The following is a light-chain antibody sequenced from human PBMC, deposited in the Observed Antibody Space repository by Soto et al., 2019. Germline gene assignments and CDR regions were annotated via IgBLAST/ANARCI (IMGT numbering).Light chain of an antibody. Sequence: SYELTQAPSVSVSPGQTASITCSGDKLNDKYVSWYQQRPVQSPVLVIYQDTKRPSGITARFSGSNSGNTATLTISGTQALDEADYYCQAWDSNTLVFGEGTKLTVL. J-gene: IGLJ3*02. CDR1: KLNDKY. CDR2: QDT. CDR3: QAWDSNTLV. V-gene: IGLV3-1*01.